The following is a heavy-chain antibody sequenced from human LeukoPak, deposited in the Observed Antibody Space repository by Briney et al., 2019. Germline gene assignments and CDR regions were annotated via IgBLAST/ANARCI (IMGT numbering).Heavy chain of an antibody. Sequence: PGRSLRLSCAASGFTFSSYAMHWVRQAPGKGLEWVAVISYDGSNKYYADSVKGRFTISRDNSKNTLYLQMNSLRAEDTAVYYCARDSRGWADYFDYWGQGTLVTVSS. D-gene: IGHD3-16*01. V-gene: IGHV3-30*04. CDR3: ARDSRGWADYFDY. CDR2: ISYDGSNK. CDR1: GFTFSSYA. J-gene: IGHJ4*02.